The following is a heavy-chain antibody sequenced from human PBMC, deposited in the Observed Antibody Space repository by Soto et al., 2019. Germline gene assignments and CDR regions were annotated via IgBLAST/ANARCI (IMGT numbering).Heavy chain of an antibody. CDR3: ARVKVVEATFYYYYAMDV. V-gene: IGHV4-34*01. Sequence: TLSLTCAVYGGSLSGYYWSLIRQPPGKGLEWIGEINHSGTTNYSPSLKSRVTISVDTSKNQFSLRLSSVTAADTAVYYCARVKVVEATFYYYYAMDVWGQGTTVTVSS. J-gene: IGHJ6*02. CDR2: INHSGTT. CDR1: GGSLSGYY. D-gene: IGHD1-26*01.